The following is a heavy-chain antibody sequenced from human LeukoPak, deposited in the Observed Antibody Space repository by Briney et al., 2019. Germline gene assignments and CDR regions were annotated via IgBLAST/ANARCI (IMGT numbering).Heavy chain of an antibody. V-gene: IGHV1-2*02. D-gene: IGHD3-22*01. CDR1: GYTFTSYA. J-gene: IGHJ4*02. Sequence: ASVKVSCKASGYTFTSYAMNWVRQAPGQGLEWMGWINPNSGGTNYAQKFQGRVTMTRDTSISTAYMEPSRLRSDDTAVYYCASAPQDSSGYYYLYWGQGTLVTVSS. CDR3: ASAPQDSSGYYYLY. CDR2: INPNSGGT.